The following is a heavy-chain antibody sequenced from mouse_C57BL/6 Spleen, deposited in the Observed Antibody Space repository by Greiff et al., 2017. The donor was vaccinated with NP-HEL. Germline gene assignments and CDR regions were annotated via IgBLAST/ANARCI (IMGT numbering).Heavy chain of an antibody. CDR2: IYPRSGNT. CDR1: GYTFTSYG. CDR3: ARPVDSSGYRY. Sequence: SGAELARPGASVKLSCKASGYTFTSYGISWVKQRTGQGLEWIGEIYPRSGNTYYNEKFKGKATLTADKSSSTAYMELRSLTSEDSAVYFCARPVDSSGYRYWGQGTTLTVSS. J-gene: IGHJ2*01. D-gene: IGHD3-2*02. V-gene: IGHV1-81*01.